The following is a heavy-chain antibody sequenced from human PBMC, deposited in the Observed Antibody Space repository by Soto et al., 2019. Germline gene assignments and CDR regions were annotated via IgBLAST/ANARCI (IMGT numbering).Heavy chain of an antibody. Sequence: PSETLSLTCAVSSGSISSSNWWSWVRQPPGKGLEWIGEIYHSGSTNYNPSLKSRVTISVDKSTNQFSLKLSSVTAADTAVYYCAGGISVSGPSRDRFSIRGQRTMVTVSS. CDR3: AGGISVSGPSRDRFSI. CDR2: IYHSGST. V-gene: IGHV4-4*02. CDR1: SGSISSSNW. D-gene: IGHD6-19*01. J-gene: IGHJ3*02.